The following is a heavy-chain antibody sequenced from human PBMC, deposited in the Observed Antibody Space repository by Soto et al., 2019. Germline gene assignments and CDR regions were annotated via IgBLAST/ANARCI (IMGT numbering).Heavy chain of an antibody. D-gene: IGHD2-15*01. Sequence: QVQLVESGGGVVQPGRSLRLSCAASGFTFSSYGMHWVRQAPGKGLEWVALIWSDGSNENYALSVKGRFTISKDNSKNMLSLQMNSLRAEDTAVYYCARLRCSRGTCYSGYFFDYWGQGTLVSVSS. CDR1: GFTFSSYG. CDR3: ARLRCSRGTCYSGYFFDY. CDR2: IWSDGSNE. V-gene: IGHV3-33*01. J-gene: IGHJ4*02.